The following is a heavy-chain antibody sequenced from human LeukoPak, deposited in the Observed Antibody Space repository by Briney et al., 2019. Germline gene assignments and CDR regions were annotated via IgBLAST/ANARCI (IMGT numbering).Heavy chain of an antibody. J-gene: IGHJ4*02. CDR1: GGSFSGYY. CDR2: INHSGST. D-gene: IGHD2/OR15-2a*01. V-gene: IGHV4-34*01. CDR3: ARGGLLDY. Sequence: SETLSLTCAVYGGSFSGYYWSWIRQPPGKGLEWIGEINHSGSTNYNPSLKSRVTISVDTPKNQFSLTLTSVTAADTAVYYCARGGLLDYWGQGTLVTVSS.